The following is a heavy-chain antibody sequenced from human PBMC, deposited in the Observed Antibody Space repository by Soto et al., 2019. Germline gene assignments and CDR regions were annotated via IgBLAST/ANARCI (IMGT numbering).Heavy chain of an antibody. CDR1: GLNFSSYG. V-gene: IGHV3-30*18. J-gene: IGHJ5*02. CDR2: ISYDGSNR. Sequence: GGSLRLSCAASGLNFSSYGMHWVRQAPGKGLEWVAVISYDGSNRYYADSVKGRFTISRDNSKNTLYLQMSSLRAEDTAVYYCANSLPDNYDSSGYYYLSWFDPWGQGTLVTVSS. CDR3: ANSLPDNYDSSGYYYLSWFDP. D-gene: IGHD3-22*01.